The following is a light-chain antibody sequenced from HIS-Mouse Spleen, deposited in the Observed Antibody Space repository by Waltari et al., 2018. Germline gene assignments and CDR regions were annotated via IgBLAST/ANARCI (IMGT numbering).Light chain of an antibody. CDR2: EDN. Sequence: NFMLTQPHSVSESPGKTVTISCPRSSGSIASNYVQRYQQRPGSAPTTVIYEDNQRPSGVPDRFSGSIDSSSNSASLTISGLKTEDEADYYCQSYDSSNVVFGGGTKLTVL. CDR1: SGSIASNY. CDR3: QSYDSSNVV. V-gene: IGLV6-57*04. J-gene: IGLJ2*01.